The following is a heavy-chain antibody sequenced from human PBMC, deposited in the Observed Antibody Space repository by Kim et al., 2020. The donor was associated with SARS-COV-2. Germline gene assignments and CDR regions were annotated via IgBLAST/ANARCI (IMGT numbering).Heavy chain of an antibody. D-gene: IGHD6-19*01. J-gene: IGHJ4*02. V-gene: IGHV3-23*01. CDR3: AKDPHRTLDSSGWYIEVFGVGATFN. Sequence: GGSLRLSCAASGFTFSSYAMSWVRQAPGKGLEWVSAISGSGGSTYYADSVKGRFTISRDNSKNTLYLQMNSLRAEDTAVYYCAKDPHRTLDSSGWYIEVFGVGATFNWGQGTLVTVSS. CDR2: ISGSGGST. CDR1: GFTFSSYA.